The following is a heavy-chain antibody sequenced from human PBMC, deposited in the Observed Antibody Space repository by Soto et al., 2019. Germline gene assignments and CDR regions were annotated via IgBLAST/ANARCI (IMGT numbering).Heavy chain of an antibody. CDR1: GYAVTSSG. V-gene: IGHV1-18*01. J-gene: IGHJ4*02. Sequence: SGKVCCKSPGYAVTSSGISLVRQAPGQGLEWMGWTSIYNGHTEYSPKFLGRVVMTTDTSADTAYLELRSLRPDDAALYYCARWDDYGASDQYHFDHWGQGTVFTVSS. D-gene: IGHD4-17*01. CDR3: ARWDDYGASDQYHFDH. CDR2: TSIYNGHT.